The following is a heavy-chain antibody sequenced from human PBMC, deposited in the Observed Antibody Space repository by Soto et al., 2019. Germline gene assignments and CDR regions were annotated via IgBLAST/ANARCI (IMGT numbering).Heavy chain of an antibody. D-gene: IGHD5-18*01. J-gene: IGHJ3*02. V-gene: IGHV1-69*10. CDR1: GGTFSSYA. Sequence: ASVKVSCKASGGTFSSYAISWVRQAPGQGLEWMGGIIPILGIANYAQKFQGRVTITADKSTSTAYMELSSLRSEDTAVYYCARDISYGSAFDIWGQGTMVTVSS. CDR2: IIPILGIA. CDR3: ARDISYGSAFDI.